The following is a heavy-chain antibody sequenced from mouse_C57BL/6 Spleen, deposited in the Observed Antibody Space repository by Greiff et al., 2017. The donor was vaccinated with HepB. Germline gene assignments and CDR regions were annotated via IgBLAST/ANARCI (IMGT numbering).Heavy chain of an antibody. CDR2: IYPGDGDT. CDR1: GYAFSSSW. V-gene: IGHV1-82*01. CDR3: ARSAITNYFDY. D-gene: IGHD1-2*01. Sequence: VQLQESGPELVKPGASVKISCKASGYAFSSSWMNWVKQRPGKGLEWIGRIYPGDGDTNYNGKFKGKATLTADKSSSTAYMQLSSLTSEDSAVYFCARSAITNYFDYWGQSTTLTVAS. J-gene: IGHJ2*01.